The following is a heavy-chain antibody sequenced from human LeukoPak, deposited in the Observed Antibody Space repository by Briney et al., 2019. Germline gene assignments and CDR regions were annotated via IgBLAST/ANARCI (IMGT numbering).Heavy chain of an antibody. J-gene: IGHJ4*02. V-gene: IGHV1-2*02. CDR2: INLNSGGT. Sequence: ASVKVSCKVSGYTLTELSMHWVRQAPGQGLEWMGWINLNSGGTNYAQNFQGRVTMTGDTSISTAYVELSRLRSDDTAVYYCARESRGSTSCYDYWGQGTLVTVSS. CDR3: ARESRGSTSCYDY. CDR1: GYTLTELS. D-gene: IGHD2-2*01.